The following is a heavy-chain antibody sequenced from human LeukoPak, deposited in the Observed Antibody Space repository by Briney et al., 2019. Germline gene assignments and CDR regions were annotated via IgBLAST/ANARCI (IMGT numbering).Heavy chain of an antibody. V-gene: IGHV4-4*07. CDR3: VATGRGSHAFHI. CDR2: IYSSGST. CDR1: GDSISSYY. J-gene: IGHJ3*02. Sequence: SETLSLTCTVSGDSISSYYWTWIRQPAGKGLEWIGRIYSSGSTNYKPSLKSRVTVSVDKSRNQFSLKLSSVTAADTAVYYCVATGRGSHAFHIWGQGTMVTVSS. D-gene: IGHD3-10*01.